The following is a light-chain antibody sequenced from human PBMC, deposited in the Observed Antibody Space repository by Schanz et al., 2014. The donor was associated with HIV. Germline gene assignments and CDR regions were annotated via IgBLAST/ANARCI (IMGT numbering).Light chain of an antibody. Sequence: QSVLTQPPSASGTPGQRVTISCSGSSSNIGSYAVHWYQQLPRTAPKLLIYSNNQRPSGVPDRFSGSKSGTSASLAISGLQAEDEADYYCCSYAGSYTFVVFGGGTKLTVL. J-gene: IGLJ3*02. CDR1: SSNIGSYA. CDR2: SNN. V-gene: IGLV1-44*01. CDR3: CSYAGSYTFVV.